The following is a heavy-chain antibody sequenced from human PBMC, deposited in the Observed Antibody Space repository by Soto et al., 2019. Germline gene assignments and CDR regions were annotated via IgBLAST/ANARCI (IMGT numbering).Heavy chain of an antibody. Sequence: PGKGLEWVSFITSTSSYIYYADSVKGRFTISRDNAKNSLYLQMNSLRIEDTAVYYCARGWEYHYYYMDVWGKGSTVTVSS. CDR3: ARGWEYHYYYMDV. J-gene: IGHJ6*03. V-gene: IGHV3-21*01. D-gene: IGHD1-26*01. CDR2: ITSTSSYI.